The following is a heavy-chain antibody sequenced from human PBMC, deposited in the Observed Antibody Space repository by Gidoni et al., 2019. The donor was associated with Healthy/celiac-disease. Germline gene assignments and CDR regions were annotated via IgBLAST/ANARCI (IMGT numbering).Heavy chain of an antibody. CDR1: GYTFTSYG. Sequence: QVQLVQSGAEVKKPGASVKVSCKASGYTFTSYGISGVRQAPGQGLEWWGWISAYKGNTNYAQKLQGRVTMTTDTSTSTAYMELRSLRSDDTAVYYCARDRLNYGDSYYYYGMDVWGQGTTVTVSS. CDR3: ARDRLNYGDSYYYYGMDV. J-gene: IGHJ6*02. V-gene: IGHV1-18*01. CDR2: ISAYKGNT. D-gene: IGHD4-17*01.